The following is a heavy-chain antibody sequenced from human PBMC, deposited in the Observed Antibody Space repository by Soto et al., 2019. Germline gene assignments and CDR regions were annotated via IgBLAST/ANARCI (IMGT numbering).Heavy chain of an antibody. CDR3: ARWRVSYYDSRGYYPDP. D-gene: IGHD3-22*01. Sequence: SVKVSCKASGGTFSSYAISWVRQAPGQGLEWMGGIIPIFGTANYAQKFQGRVTITADESTSTAYMELSSLRSEDTAVYYCARWRVSYYDSRGYYPDPWGQGTLVTVSS. CDR2: IIPIFGTA. V-gene: IGHV1-69*13. CDR1: GGTFSSYA. J-gene: IGHJ5*02.